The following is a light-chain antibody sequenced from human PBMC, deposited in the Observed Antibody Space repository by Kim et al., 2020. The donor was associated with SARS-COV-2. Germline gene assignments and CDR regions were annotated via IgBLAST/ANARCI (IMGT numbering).Light chain of an antibody. J-gene: IGLJ3*02. CDR3: STWDNSLSAWV. CDR2: RNN. CDR1: SNNVGNEG. Sequence: LTQPPSVSKALRQTATLTCTGNSNNVGNEGAAWLQQHQGHPPKLLSYRNNNRPSGISDRFSASRSGNTASLTITGLQPEDEADYYCSTWDNSLSAWV. V-gene: IGLV10-54*04.